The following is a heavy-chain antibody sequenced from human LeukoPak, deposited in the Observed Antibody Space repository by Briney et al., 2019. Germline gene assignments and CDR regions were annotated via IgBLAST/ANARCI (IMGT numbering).Heavy chain of an antibody. CDR2: ISGSGDTT. CDR1: GFTFSSYA. J-gene: IGHJ3*01. CDR3: AKRVNNDRYSGLHVFDF. Sequence: GGSLRLSCAASGFTFSSYAMTWVRQAPGKGLEWVSGISGSGDTTYYADSVKGRFTISRDNSKSTLDLQMNSLRAEDTAVYFCAKRVNNDRYSGLHVFDFWGQGTLVTV. V-gene: IGHV3-23*01. D-gene: IGHD3-16*02.